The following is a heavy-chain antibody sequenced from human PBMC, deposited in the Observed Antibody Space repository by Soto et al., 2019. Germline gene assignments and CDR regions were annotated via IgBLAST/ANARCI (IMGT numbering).Heavy chain of an antibody. J-gene: IGHJ3*02. CDR3: AKDKGCTSTTCHWNAFDI. CDR2: ISGSGAVT. Sequence: EVQLLESGGGLVQPGGSLRLSCAASGLTFSSYAMSWVRQAPGKGLEWVSAISGSGAVTYYADSVKGRFTISRDNSKNTLYLQMNSLRAEDTAVYYCAKDKGCTSTTCHWNAFDIWGQGTVVTVSS. CDR1: GLTFSSYA. D-gene: IGHD2-2*01. V-gene: IGHV3-23*01.